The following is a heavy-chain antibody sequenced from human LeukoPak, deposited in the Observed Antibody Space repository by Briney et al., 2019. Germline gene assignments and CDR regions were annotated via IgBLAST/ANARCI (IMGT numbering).Heavy chain of an antibody. CDR2: ISSSSSYI. D-gene: IGHD3-22*01. J-gene: IGHJ4*02. V-gene: IGHV3-21*01. CDR1: GFTFSSYS. CDR3: ASSTQQGLADY. Sequence: GGSLRLSCAASGFTFSSYSMNWVRQAPRKGLEWVSSISSSSSYIYYADSVKGRFTISRDNAKNSLYLQMNSLRAEDTAVYCCASSTQQGLADYWGQGTLVTVSS.